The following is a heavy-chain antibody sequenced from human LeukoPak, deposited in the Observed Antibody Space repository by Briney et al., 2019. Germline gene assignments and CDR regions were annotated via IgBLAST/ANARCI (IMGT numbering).Heavy chain of an antibody. J-gene: IGHJ4*02. D-gene: IGHD3-3*01. CDR1: GGSISSSSYY. CDR3: ASRIARFSRFLELRHQGGVDY. CDR2: IYYSGST. Sequence: SETLSLTCTVSGGSISSSSYYWGWIRQPPGTGLEWIGSIYYSGSTYYNPSLKSRVTISVDTSKNQFSLKLSSVTAADTAVYYCASRIARFSRFLELRHQGGVDYWGQGTLVTVSS. V-gene: IGHV4-39*07.